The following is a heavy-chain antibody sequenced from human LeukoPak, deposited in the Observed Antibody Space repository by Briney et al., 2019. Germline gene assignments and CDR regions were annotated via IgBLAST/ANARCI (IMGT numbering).Heavy chain of an antibody. J-gene: IGHJ4*02. V-gene: IGHV3-21*01. Sequence: GGSLRLSCAASGFTFSSYSMNWVRQAPGKGLEWVSSISSSSSYIYYADSVKGRFTISRDNAKNSLYLQMNSLRAEDTAVYYCARTIAAAGNFDYWGQGTLVTVSS. CDR2: ISSSSSYI. CDR3: ARTIAAAGNFDY. CDR1: GFTFSSYS. D-gene: IGHD6-13*01.